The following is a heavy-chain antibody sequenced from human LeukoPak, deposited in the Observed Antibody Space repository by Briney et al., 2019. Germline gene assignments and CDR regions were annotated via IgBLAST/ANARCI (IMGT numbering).Heavy chain of an antibody. CDR2: INHSGST. CDR1: GGSFSGYY. Sequence: SETLSLTCAVYGGSFSGYYWSWIRQPPGKGLEWIGEINHSGSTNYSPSLKSRVTISVDTSKNQFSLKLSSVTAAGTAVYYCARVGVDYYDSSGYFKGCLDYWGQGTLVTVSS. V-gene: IGHV4-34*01. J-gene: IGHJ4*02. D-gene: IGHD3-22*01. CDR3: ARVGVDYYDSSGYFKGCLDY.